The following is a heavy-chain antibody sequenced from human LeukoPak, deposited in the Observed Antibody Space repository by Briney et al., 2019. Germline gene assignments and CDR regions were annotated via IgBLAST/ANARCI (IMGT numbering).Heavy chain of an antibody. Sequence: GGSLRLSCAASGFNFPNAWMNWVRQAPGKGLEWVGRIKSKTNGETTDYAAPVKGRFTISRDDSKNTLYLQMNSLRAEDTAVYYCAKDPYDSSGSLDYWGQGTLVTVSS. CDR1: GFNFPNAW. V-gene: IGHV3-15*01. CDR3: AKDPYDSSGSLDY. J-gene: IGHJ4*02. D-gene: IGHD3-22*01. CDR2: IKSKTNGETT.